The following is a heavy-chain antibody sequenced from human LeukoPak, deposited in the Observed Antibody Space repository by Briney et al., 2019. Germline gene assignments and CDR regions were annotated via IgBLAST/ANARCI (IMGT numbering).Heavy chain of an antibody. CDR3: ARETDSGWFDP. Sequence: SETLSLXCTVSGGSISSYYWSWIRQPAGKALEWIGRIYSSGSTNYNPSLKSRVTMSVDTSKNQFSLKLSSVTAADTAVYYCARETDSGWFDPWGQGTLVTVSS. J-gene: IGHJ5*02. CDR2: IYSSGST. D-gene: IGHD1-26*01. CDR1: GGSISSYY. V-gene: IGHV4-4*07.